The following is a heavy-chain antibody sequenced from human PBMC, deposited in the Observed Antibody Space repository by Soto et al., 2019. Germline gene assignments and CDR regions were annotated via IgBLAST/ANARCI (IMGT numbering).Heavy chain of an antibody. CDR3: ARQGLTGTIGLYCHYGMDG. D-gene: IGHD1-7*01. J-gene: IGHJ6*02. CDR1: GGSISSYY. V-gene: IGHV4-59*01. Sequence: QVQLQESGPGLVKPSETLSLTCTVSGGSISSYYWSWIRQPPGKGLEWIGYIYYSGSTNYNPSLRSRVTISVDTSKNQVALKLSSVTAADRAVYYCARQGLTGTIGLYCHYGMDGWGQGTKVTGSS. CDR2: IYYSGST.